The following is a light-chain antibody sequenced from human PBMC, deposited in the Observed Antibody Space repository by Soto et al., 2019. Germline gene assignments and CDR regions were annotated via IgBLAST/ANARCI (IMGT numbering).Light chain of an antibody. J-gene: IGKJ5*01. Sequence: DIQMTQSPSSLSASVGDRVTITCQASQDITNYLNWYQQKPGKAPNLLNYGASNLETGVPSRFSGSGARTDFIFTISSLPAEDIGTYFCQEYDSLFTFGQGTRLEIK. V-gene: IGKV1-33*01. CDR1: QDITNY. CDR3: QEYDSLFT. CDR2: GAS.